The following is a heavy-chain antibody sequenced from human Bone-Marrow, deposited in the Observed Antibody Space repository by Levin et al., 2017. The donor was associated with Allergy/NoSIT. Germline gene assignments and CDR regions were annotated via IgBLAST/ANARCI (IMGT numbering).Heavy chain of an antibody. CDR3: AKEMLVVAARGWFDP. V-gene: IGHV3-23*01. CDR2: ISGSGGTT. CDR1: GFIFGAYA. Sequence: PGGSLRLSCAASGFIFGAYALSWVRQAPGKGLEWVSTISGSGGTTHYADTVKGRFTISRDNSKNTLYLQMNSLRAEDTAVYYCAKEMLVVAARGWFDPWGQGTLVIVSS. J-gene: IGHJ5*02. D-gene: IGHD2-15*01.